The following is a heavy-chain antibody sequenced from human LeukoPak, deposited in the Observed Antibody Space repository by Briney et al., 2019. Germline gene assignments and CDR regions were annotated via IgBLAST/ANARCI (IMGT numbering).Heavy chain of an antibody. Sequence: GGSLRLSCAASGFTFSKAWMSWVRQATGKGLEWLGRIKSNADGGTTDYAAPVQGRITISRDESQNTLYLQLDSLKAEDTAVYYCSTYRWQYDSSRYDYWGQGTLVAVSS. CDR1: GFTFSKAW. D-gene: IGHD3-22*01. CDR2: IKSNADGGTT. CDR3: STYRWQYDSSRYDY. V-gene: IGHV3-15*01. J-gene: IGHJ4*02.